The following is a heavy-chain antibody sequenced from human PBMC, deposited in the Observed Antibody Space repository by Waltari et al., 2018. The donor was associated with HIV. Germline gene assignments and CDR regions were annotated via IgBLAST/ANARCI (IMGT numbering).Heavy chain of an antibody. CDR2: IYYSGST. D-gene: IGHD2-2*01. V-gene: IGHV4-59*08. J-gene: IGHJ6*02. CDR3: ARQGCTSTSCQRRGGMDV. Sequence: QVQLQESGPGLVKPSETLSLICTVSGGSIDHYYWSWIRQPPGKGLEWIGYIYYSGSTNYNPSLKSRVTMSVDTSKNQFSLNLSSVTAADTAVYYCARQGCTSTSCQRRGGMDVWGQGTSVSVSS. CDR1: GGSIDHYY.